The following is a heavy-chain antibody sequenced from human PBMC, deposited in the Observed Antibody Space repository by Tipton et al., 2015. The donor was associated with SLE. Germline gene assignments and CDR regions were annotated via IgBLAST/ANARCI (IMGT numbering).Heavy chain of an antibody. CDR3: TTDSAWHPD. V-gene: IGHV3-15*01. D-gene: IGHD5-24*01. J-gene: IGHJ4*02. CDR2: IKSDSDGGTS. CDR1: GLTFSKAW. Sequence: SLRLSCVVSGLTFSKAWMSWVRQAPGKGLEWVGRIKSDSDGGTSYSAAAVQGRFTLSRDDSKNTLYLQMDSLKAEDTGMYYCTTDSAWHPDWGQGTLVTVSS.